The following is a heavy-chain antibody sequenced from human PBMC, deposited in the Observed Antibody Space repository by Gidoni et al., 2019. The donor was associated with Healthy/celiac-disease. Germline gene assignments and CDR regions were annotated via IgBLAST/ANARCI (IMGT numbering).Heavy chain of an antibody. V-gene: IGHV4-39*07. CDR3: ARDYPSSYYYYGMDV. Sequence: QLQLQESGPGLVKPSETLSLTCTVSGGSISSSSYYWGWIRQPPGKGLEWIGSIYYSGSTYYNPSLKSRVTISVDTSKNQFSLKLSSVTAADTAVYYCARDYPSSYYYYGMDVWGQGTTVTVSS. J-gene: IGHJ6*02. CDR2: IYYSGST. CDR1: GGSISSSSYY.